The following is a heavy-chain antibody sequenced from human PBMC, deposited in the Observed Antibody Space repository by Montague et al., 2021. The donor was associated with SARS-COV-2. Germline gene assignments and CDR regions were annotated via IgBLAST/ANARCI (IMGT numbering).Heavy chain of an antibody. CDR1: GGFISDSYY. V-gene: IGHV4-39*02. CDR2: LYRSGSV. D-gene: IGHD3-10*01. Sequence: SETLSLTCIVSGGFISDSYYWAWIRQAPGKGLEWLGSLYRSGSVXSNPSLKSRVSISVDKSKNRFSLRLTSATAAETAVYYCVRGAEEAHFAMDVWGQGTTVTVSS. J-gene: IGHJ6*02. CDR3: VRGAEEAHFAMDV.